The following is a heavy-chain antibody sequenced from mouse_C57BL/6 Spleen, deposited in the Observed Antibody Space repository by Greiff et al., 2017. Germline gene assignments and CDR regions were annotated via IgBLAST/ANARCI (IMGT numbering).Heavy chain of an antibody. Sequence: EVQRVESGEGLVKPGGSLKLSCAASGFTFSSYAMSWVRQTPEKRLEWVAYISSGGDYIYYADTVKGRFTISRDNARNTLYLQMSSLKSEDTAMYYCTRDNYYGSSQAWFAYWGQGTLVTVSA. CDR1: GFTFSSYA. J-gene: IGHJ3*01. CDR3: TRDNYYGSSQAWFAY. V-gene: IGHV5-9-1*02. D-gene: IGHD1-1*01. CDR2: ISSGGDYI.